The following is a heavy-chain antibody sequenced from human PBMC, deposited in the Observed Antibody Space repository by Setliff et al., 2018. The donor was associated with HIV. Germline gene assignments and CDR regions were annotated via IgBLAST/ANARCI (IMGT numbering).Heavy chain of an antibody. CDR3: TREESGLLTGYDY. J-gene: IGHJ4*02. CDR1: GFTFGDYA. D-gene: IGHD3-9*01. CDR2: IRSKAYGGTT. V-gene: IGHV3-49*04. Sequence: PGGSLRLSCTASGFTFGDYAMSWVRQAPGKGLEWVGFIRSKAYGGTTEYAASVKGRFTISRDDSKSIAYLQMNSLKTEDTAVYYCTREESGLLTGYDYWGQGTLVTVPQ.